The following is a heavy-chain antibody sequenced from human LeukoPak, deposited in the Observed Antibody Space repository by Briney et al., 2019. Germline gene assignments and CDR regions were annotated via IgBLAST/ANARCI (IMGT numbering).Heavy chain of an antibody. CDR2: IKEDGSST. V-gene: IGHV3-7*04. CDR3: ARDSPGYLAYDS. J-gene: IGHJ4*02. Sequence: GGSLRLSCAASGFTFSTYWMTWVRQAPGKGPEWVANIKEDGSSTYYVDSVKGRFTISRDKGKKSLDHKRNSLRAEDTAVYYCARDSPGYLAYDSWGEGTLVTLSS. CDR1: GFTFSTYW. D-gene: IGHD1-1*01.